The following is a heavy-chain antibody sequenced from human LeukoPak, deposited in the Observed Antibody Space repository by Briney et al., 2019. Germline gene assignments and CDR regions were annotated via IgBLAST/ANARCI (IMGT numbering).Heavy chain of an antibody. CDR2: IYYSGST. Sequence: SETLSLTCTVSGGSISSGDYYWSWIRQPPGKGLEWIGYIYYSGSTYYNPSLKSRVTISVDTSKNQFSLKLNSVTAADTAVHYCARSSSWYHFDYWGQGTLVTVSS. CDR3: ARSSSWYHFDY. D-gene: IGHD6-13*01. V-gene: IGHV4-30-4*01. CDR1: GGSISSGDYY. J-gene: IGHJ4*02.